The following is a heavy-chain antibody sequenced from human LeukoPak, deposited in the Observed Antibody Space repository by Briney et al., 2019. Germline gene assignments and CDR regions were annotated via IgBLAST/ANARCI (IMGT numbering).Heavy chain of an antibody. CDR3: AREELRYFDWLLDYFDY. CDR1: GDSVSSNSAA. CDR2: TYYRSKWYN. D-gene: IGHD3-9*01. Sequence: SQTLSLTCAISGDSVSSNSAAWNWIRQSLSRGLEWLGRTYYRSKWYNDYAVSVKSRITINPDTSKNQFSLQLNSVTPEDTAVYYCAREELRYFDWLLDYFDYWGQGTLVTVSS. J-gene: IGHJ4*02. V-gene: IGHV6-1*01.